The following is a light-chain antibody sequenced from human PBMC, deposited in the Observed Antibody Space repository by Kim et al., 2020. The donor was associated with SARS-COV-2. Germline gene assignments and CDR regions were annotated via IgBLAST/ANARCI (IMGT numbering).Light chain of an antibody. Sequence: SSELTQDPVVSVALGQTVRITCQGDSLRNYYATWYQQKARQAPILVIYGRNNRPSGIPDRFSGSASGNTASLTISGTQAEDEADFYCQSRDSGGKVVFGGGTKLTVL. CDR3: QSRDSGGKVV. CDR2: GRN. CDR1: SLRNYY. V-gene: IGLV3-19*01. J-gene: IGLJ2*01.